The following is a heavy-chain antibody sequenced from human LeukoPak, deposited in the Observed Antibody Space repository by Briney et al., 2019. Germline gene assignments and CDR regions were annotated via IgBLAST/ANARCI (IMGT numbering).Heavy chain of an antibody. Sequence: GGSLRLSCAASGLTFSSYAMSWVRRAPGKGLEWVALTSYDGSNKYHADSVKGRFTISRDNSKNTLYLQMNSLRAEDTAVYYCARATNYYYDSSGYAPDFDYWGQGTLVTVSS. CDR3: ARATNYYYDSSGYAPDFDY. J-gene: IGHJ4*02. CDR1: GLTFSSYA. V-gene: IGHV3-30*04. CDR2: TSYDGSNK. D-gene: IGHD3-22*01.